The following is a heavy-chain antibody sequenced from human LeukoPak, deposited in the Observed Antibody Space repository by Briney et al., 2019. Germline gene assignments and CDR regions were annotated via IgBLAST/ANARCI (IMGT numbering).Heavy chain of an antibody. CDR2: IYYSGST. D-gene: IGHD1-7*01. J-gene: IGHJ3*02. V-gene: IGHV4-59*08. CDR3: ARLLVNYDAFDI. Sequence: SETLSLTCTVSGGSISSYYWSWIRQPPGKGLEWIGYIYYSGSTNYNPSLKSRVTISVDTSKNQFSLKLSSVTAADTAVYYCARLLVNYDAFDIWGQGTMVTVSS. CDR1: GGSISSYY.